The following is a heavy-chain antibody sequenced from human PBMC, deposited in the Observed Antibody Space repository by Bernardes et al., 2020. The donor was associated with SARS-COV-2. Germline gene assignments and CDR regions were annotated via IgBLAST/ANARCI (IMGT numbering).Heavy chain of an antibody. J-gene: IGHJ4*02. Sequence: SETLSLTCTVSGCSISSYYWSWIRQPPGKGLEWIGYIYYSGSTNYNPSLKSRVTISVDTSKNQFSLKLSSVTAADTAVYYCARSLFTMVQGVIGYWGQGTLVTVSS. CDR3: ARSLFTMVQGVIGY. CDR1: GCSISSYY. V-gene: IGHV4-59*01. CDR2: IYYSGST. D-gene: IGHD3-10*01.